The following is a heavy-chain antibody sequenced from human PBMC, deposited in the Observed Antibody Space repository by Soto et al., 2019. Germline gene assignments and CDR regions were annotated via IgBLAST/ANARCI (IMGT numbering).Heavy chain of an antibody. Sequence: PGGSVRLSCVASGFTFSHNGMTWVLHALGIGLEWVSLLSEDRSAHYYAVYVKARVTVSRDNSKNTLYLQMKSLSPKDMHTYYILKDNNWDNPAWGQGTLVTV. CDR2: LSEDRSAH. CDR3: LKDNNWDNPA. D-gene: IGHD1-1*01. CDR1: GFTFSHNG. V-gene: IGHV3-23*01. J-gene: IGHJ5*02.